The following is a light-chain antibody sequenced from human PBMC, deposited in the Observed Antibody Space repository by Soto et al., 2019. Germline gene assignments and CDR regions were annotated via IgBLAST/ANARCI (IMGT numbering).Light chain of an antibody. CDR2: GNN. Sequence: QSVLTQPPSVSGAPGQRVTISCTGSSSNIGAGYDVHWYQQLPGTAPKLLIYGNNNRPPGVPDRFSGSKSGSSASLAITGLQAEDEANYYCQSYDSSLSDSVFGGGTKLTVL. CDR1: SSNIGAGYD. J-gene: IGLJ2*01. CDR3: QSYDSSLSDSV. V-gene: IGLV1-40*01.